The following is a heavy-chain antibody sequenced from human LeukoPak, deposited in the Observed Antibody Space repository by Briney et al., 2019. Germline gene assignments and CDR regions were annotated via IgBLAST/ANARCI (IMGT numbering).Heavy chain of an antibody. CDR3: ARVIRGVLLVGNWFDP. CDR1: GGSISSSSYY. J-gene: IGHJ5*02. CDR2: IYYSGST. V-gene: IGHV4-39*07. D-gene: IGHD1-26*01. Sequence: SETLSLTCTVSGGSISSSSYYWGWIRQPPGKGLEWIGSIYYSGSTYYNPSLKSRVTISVDTSKDQFSLKLSSVTAADTAVYYCARVIRGVLLVGNWFDPWGQGTLVTVSS.